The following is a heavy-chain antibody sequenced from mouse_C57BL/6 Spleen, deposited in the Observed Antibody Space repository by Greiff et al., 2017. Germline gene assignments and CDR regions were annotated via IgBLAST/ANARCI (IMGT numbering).Heavy chain of an antibody. CDR1: GYTFTSYW. V-gene: IGHV1-69*01. CDR3: ASYYDYNGFDD. J-gene: IGHJ2*01. CDR2: IYPSDSCT. Sequence: QVQLQQPGAALVMPGASVKLSCKASGYTFTSYWMHWVKQRPGQGLEWIGEIYPSDSCTNYNLKFKGKSTLTVDKSSSTAYMQLSSLTSEDSAVYYCASYYDYNGFDDWGQGTTLTVSS. D-gene: IGHD2-4*01.